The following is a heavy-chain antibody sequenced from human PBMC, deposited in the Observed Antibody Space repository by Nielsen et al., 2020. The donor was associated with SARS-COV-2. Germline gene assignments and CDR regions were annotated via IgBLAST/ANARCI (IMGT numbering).Heavy chain of an antibody. V-gene: IGHV4-39*02. CDR1: GGSITTTSYY. CDR3: AGIHSSASIDF. J-gene: IGHJ4*02. D-gene: IGHD6-19*01. Sequence: SQTLSLTCDLSGGSITTTSYYWVWIRQPPGKGLEWIGSVFYSGTTYYNPSLKSRVTVSVDTSKNHFSLKMNSVTAADTAVYFCAGIHSSASIDFWGQGTLVTVSS. CDR2: VFYSGTT.